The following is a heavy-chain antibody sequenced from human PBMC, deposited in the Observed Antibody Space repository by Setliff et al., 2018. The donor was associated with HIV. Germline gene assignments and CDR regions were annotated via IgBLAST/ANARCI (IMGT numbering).Heavy chain of an antibody. CDR3: ARLGMTTVGIGDVFDI. D-gene: IGHD4-17*01. CDR1: GGSISSGGYY. CDR2: ISTSGST. Sequence: ASETLSLTCTVSGGSISSGGYYWSWIRQPAGKGLEWIGHISTSGSTNYNPSLKGRVTISVDTSKNQFSLKVRSVTAADTAVYYCARLGMTTVGIGDVFDIWGQGTMVTVSS. V-gene: IGHV4-61*09. J-gene: IGHJ3*02.